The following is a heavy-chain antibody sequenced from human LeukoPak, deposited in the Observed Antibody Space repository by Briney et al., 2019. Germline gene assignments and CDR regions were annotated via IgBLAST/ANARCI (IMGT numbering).Heavy chain of an antibody. V-gene: IGHV3-48*01. Sequence: GGSLRLSCAASGFTFRSYVMSWVRQAPGKGLEWVSYISSSSTTIHYADSVKGRFTISRDNAKNSVYLQMNSLRAEDTAVYYCAELGITMIGGVWGKGTTVTISS. CDR1: GFTFRSYV. CDR3: AELGITMIGGV. D-gene: IGHD3-10*02. J-gene: IGHJ6*04. CDR2: ISSSSTTI.